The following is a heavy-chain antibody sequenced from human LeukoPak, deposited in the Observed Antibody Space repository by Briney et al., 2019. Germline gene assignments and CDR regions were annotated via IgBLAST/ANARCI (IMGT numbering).Heavy chain of an antibody. CDR2: INHSGST. D-gene: IGHD3-16*02. J-gene: IGHJ4*02. CDR3: ARGLSAVVY. CDR1: GGSFSGYY. V-gene: IGHV4-34*01. Sequence: PSETLSLTCAVYGGSFSGYYWSWIRQPPGKGLEWIGEINHSGSTNYNPSLKSRVTISVDTSKKQFSLKLSSVTAADTAMYYCARGLSAVVYWGQGTLVTVSS.